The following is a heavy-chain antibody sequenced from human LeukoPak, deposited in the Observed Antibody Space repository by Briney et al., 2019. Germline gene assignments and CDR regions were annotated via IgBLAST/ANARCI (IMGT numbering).Heavy chain of an antibody. Sequence: SETLSLTCTVSGGSISSYYWSWIRQPAGKGLEWIGRIYTSGSTNYNPSLKSRVTISVDTSKNQFSLKLSSVTAADTAVYYCARDYRIYDILTGYYSYYYYMDVWGKGTTVTVSS. CDR1: GGSISSYY. V-gene: IGHV4-4*07. D-gene: IGHD3-9*01. J-gene: IGHJ6*03. CDR3: ARDYRIYDILTGYYSYYYYMDV. CDR2: IYTSGST.